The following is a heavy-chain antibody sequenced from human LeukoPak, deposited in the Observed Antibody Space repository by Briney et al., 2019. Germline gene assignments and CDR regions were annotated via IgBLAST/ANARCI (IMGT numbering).Heavy chain of an antibody. CDR2: INPNSGGT. CDR3: AKEGTSLDFDF. CDR1: GYNFFGYY. Sequence: ASVKVSCKPSGYNFFGYYIHWVRQAPGQGLEWMGWINPNSGGTNYVPRFQGRVTMSSDKYSNTVYMELNRLTFDDTAVYYCAKEGTSLDFDFWGLGSRVTVSS. J-gene: IGHJ4*02. V-gene: IGHV1-2*02. D-gene: IGHD3-3*02.